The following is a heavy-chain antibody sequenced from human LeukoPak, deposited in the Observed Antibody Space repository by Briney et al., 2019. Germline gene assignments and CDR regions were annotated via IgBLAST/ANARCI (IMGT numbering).Heavy chain of an antibody. D-gene: IGHD5-18*01. CDR3: ARGPNTARVNWFDP. V-gene: IGHV1-2*04. CDR2: INPNSGGT. Sequence: ASVKVSCKASGYTFTGYYMHWVRQAPGQGLEWMGWINPNSGGTNYAQKFQGWVTMTRDTSISTAYMELSRLRSDDTAVYYCARGPNTARVNWFDPWGQGTLVTVSS. CDR1: GYTFTGYY. J-gene: IGHJ5*02.